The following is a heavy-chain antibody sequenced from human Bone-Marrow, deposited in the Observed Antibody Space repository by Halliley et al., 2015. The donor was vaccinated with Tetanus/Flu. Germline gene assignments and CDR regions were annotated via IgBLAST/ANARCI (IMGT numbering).Heavy chain of an antibody. J-gene: IGHJ4*02. V-gene: IGHV4-4*02. CDR1: GGSINSHF. CDR2: IYHSGNT. Sequence: TLSLTCTVSGGSINSHFWSWVRQSPEKGLEWIGEIYHSGNTNYNPSLESRVTMSVDKSKSQFSLKLTSVTAADTAVYYCARGPAWGDYSAADDWGQGTLVTVSS. D-gene: IGHD4-4*01. CDR3: ARGPAWGDYSAADD.